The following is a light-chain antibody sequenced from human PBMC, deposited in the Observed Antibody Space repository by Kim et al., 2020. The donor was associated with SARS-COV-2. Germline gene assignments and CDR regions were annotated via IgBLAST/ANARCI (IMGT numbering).Light chain of an antibody. J-gene: IGLJ3*02. CDR2: GNS. CDR1: SSNIGAGYD. Sequence: RVTIACTGSSSNIGAGYDVHWYQQLPGTAPKLLIYGNSNRPSGVPDRFSGSKSGTSASLAITGLQAEDEADYSCQSYDSSLSGSVFGGGTKLTVL. CDR3: QSYDSSLSGSV. V-gene: IGLV1-40*01.